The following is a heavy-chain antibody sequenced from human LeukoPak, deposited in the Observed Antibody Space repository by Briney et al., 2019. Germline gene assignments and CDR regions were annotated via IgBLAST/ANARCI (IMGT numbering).Heavy chain of an antibody. V-gene: IGHV3-23*01. CDR1: GITFSSYG. D-gene: IGHD3-10*01. Sequence: PGGSLRLSCAASGITFSSYGMHWVRQAPGKGLEWVSDISGSGGSTYYADSVKGRFTISRDNSKNTLYLQMNSLRAEDTAVYYCPKVTYYGSGSYYYYFESWGQGTLVTVSS. CDR2: ISGSGGST. CDR3: PKVTYYGSGSYYYYFES. J-gene: IGHJ4*02.